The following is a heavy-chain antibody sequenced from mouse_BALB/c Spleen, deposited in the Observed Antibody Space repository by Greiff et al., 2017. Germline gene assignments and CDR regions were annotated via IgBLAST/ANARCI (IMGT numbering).Heavy chain of an antibody. D-gene: IGHD2-14*01. CDR1: GYSITSDYA. Sequence: EVKLMESGPGLVKPSQSLSLTCTVTGYSITSDYAWNWIRQFPGNKLEWMGYISYSGSTSYNPSLKSRISITRDTSKNQFFLQLNSVTTEDTATYYCARVRYDEGYFDYWGQGTTLTVSS. V-gene: IGHV3-2*02. CDR2: ISYSGST. J-gene: IGHJ2*01. CDR3: ARVRYDEGYFDY.